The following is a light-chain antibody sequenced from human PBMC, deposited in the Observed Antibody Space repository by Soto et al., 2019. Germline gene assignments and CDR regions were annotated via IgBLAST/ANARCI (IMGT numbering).Light chain of an antibody. J-gene: IGKJ1*01. Sequence: EIVLTQSPGTLSLSPGERATLSCRASQSVRDRYLAWYQQKPGQAPSLLIYDTSTRATGVPDRFSGSGSGTDFALTVSRVEAEDGASYFCQDYGSSAGTFGQGTKVEI. CDR1: QSVRDRY. CDR2: DTS. CDR3: QDYGSSAGT. V-gene: IGKV3-20*01.